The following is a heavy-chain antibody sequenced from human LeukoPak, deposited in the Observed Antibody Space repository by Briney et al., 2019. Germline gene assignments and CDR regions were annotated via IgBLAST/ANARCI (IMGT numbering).Heavy chain of an antibody. CDR1: GGSISSGGYY. CDR3: ARDLKGSYYYYGMDV. Sequence: SETLSLTCTVSGGSISSGGYYWSWIRQHPGKGLEWIGYIYYSGSTYYNPSLKSRVTISVDTSKNQFSLKLSSVTAADTAVYYCARDLKGSYYYYGMDVWGQGTTVTVSS. J-gene: IGHJ6*02. D-gene: IGHD2-15*01. V-gene: IGHV4-31*03. CDR2: IYYSGST.